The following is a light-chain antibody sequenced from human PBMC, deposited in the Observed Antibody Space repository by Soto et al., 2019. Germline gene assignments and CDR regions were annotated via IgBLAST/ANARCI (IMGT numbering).Light chain of an antibody. CDR2: DAS. Sequence: DIPMTQSPSTLSASVGDRVTITCRASQSISSCLAWYQQKPGKAPKLLIYDASSLKSGVPSRFSGSGSGTEITLTISSLQPDDFATYYCQQYNSDPWTFGQGTKVEIK. J-gene: IGKJ1*01. V-gene: IGKV1-5*01. CDR3: QQYNSDPWT. CDR1: QSISSC.